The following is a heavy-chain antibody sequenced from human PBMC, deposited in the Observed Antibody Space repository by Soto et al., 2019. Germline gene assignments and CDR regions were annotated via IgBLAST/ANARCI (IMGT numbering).Heavy chain of an antibody. CDR2: IDPSDSYT. CDR1: GYNFASYW. Sequence: EVQLVQSGAEVKKPGESLRISCQGVGYNFASYWITWVRQMPGKGLEWMGRIDPSDSYTTYSPSFQGHVTISADKSISTAYLEWSSLEASDTAIYYCARLLTHPDEYFDLWGQGTLVTVSS. CDR3: ARLLTHPDEYFDL. J-gene: IGHJ4*02. V-gene: IGHV5-10-1*01.